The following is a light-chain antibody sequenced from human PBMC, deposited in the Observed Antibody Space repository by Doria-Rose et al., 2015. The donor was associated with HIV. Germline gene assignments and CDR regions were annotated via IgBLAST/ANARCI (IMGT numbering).Light chain of an antibody. CDR1: QSFSSTY. CDR3: HKYGTSWT. CDR2: DGS. Sequence: TQSPGTLSLSPGERATLSCRASQSFSSTYLAWYQQKPGQAPSLLIYDGSTRATGIPDRFSASGSGTDVTLTINRLEPEDFALYYCHKYGTSWTFGQGTKVEI. J-gene: IGKJ1*01. V-gene: IGKV3-20*01.